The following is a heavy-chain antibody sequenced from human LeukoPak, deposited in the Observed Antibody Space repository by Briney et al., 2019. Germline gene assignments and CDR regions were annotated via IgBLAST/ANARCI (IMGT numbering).Heavy chain of an antibody. CDR3: ARDQMHIVVVTAIDY. CDR2: IWYDGSNK. CDR1: GFTFSSYG. Sequence: PGGSLRLSCAASGFTFSSYGMHWVRQAPGKGLEWVAVIWYDGSNKHYADSVKGRFTISRDNSKNTLYLQMNSLRAEDTAVYYCARDQMHIVVVTAIDYWGQGTLVTVSS. J-gene: IGHJ4*02. D-gene: IGHD2-21*02. V-gene: IGHV3-33*01.